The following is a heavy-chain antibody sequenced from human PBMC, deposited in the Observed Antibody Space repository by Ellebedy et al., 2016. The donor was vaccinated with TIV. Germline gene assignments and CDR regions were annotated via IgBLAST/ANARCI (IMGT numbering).Heavy chain of an antibody. CDR1: GLIFSTYP. J-gene: IGHJ5*02. CDR2: TPHDGRDQ. CDR3: ARDYHICIDCYGDYVGNWFDP. Sequence: GESLKISXAASGLIFSTYPMNWVRQAPGKGLEWVAFTPHDGRDQSYADSVKGRFTVSRDNLRKTLYLQMNSLRAEDTAVYYCARDYHICIDCYGDYVGNWFDPWGQGTLVTVSS. V-gene: IGHV3-30*04. D-gene: IGHD4-17*01.